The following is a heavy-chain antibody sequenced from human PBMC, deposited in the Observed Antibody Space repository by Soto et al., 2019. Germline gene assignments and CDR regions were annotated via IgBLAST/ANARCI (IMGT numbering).Heavy chain of an antibody. D-gene: IGHD2-15*01. V-gene: IGHV3-9*01. CDR3: AKDAVYCSGGSCFPSGYYYYMDG. J-gene: IGHJ6*03. CDR1: GFTFDDYA. Sequence: GGSLRLSCAASGFTFDDYAMHWVRQAPGKGLEWVSGISWNSGSIGYADSVKGRFTISRDNAKNSLYLQMNSLRAEDTALYYCAKDAVYCSGGSCFPSGYYYYMDGWGKGTTVTVSS. CDR2: ISWNSGSI.